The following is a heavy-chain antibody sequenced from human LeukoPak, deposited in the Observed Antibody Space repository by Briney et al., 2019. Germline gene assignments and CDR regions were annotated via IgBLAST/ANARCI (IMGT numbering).Heavy chain of an antibody. CDR1: GFTFSSYA. V-gene: IGHV3-30-3*01. CDR3: AKDLIAARYNFDY. Sequence: PGRSLRLSCAASGFTFSSYAMYWVRQAPGKGLEWVAVISYNGSNKYYADSVKGRFTISRDNSKNTLYLQMNSLRVEDTAVYYCAKDLIAARYNFDYWGQGTLVTVSS. D-gene: IGHD6-6*01. J-gene: IGHJ4*02. CDR2: ISYNGSNK.